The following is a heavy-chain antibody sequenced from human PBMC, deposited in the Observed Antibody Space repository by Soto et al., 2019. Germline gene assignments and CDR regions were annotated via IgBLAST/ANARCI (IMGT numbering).Heavy chain of an antibody. CDR1: GGSISSGGYY. CDR2: IYYSGST. J-gene: IGHJ4*02. D-gene: IGHD3-22*01. V-gene: IGHV4-31*03. CDR3: ARGQSSGYYTSIGY. Sequence: SETLSLTCTVSGGSISSGGYYWSWIRQHPGKGLEWIGYIYYSGSTYYNPSLKSRVTISVDTSKNQFSLRLSSVTAADMAVSYCARGQSSGYYTSIGYWGQGTLVTVSS.